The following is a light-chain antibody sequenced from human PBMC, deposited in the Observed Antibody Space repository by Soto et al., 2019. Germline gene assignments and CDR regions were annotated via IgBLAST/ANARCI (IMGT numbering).Light chain of an antibody. J-gene: IGLJ1*01. CDR3: LLSYNGPYV. CDR2: DTT. Sequence: QAFVTQEPSLTVSPGVPVTLTCCSSTGAVTNGHYPYWFQQKPGQAPRTLIYDTTNRHSWTPARFSGSLLGGKAALTLSGAQPEDEAEYYCLLSYNGPYVFGTGTKVTVL. V-gene: IGLV7-46*01. CDR1: TGAVTNGHY.